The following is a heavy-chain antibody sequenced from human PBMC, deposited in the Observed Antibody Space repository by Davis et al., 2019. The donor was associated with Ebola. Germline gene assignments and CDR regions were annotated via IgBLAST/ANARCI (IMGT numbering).Heavy chain of an antibody. V-gene: IGHV1-18*01. CDR1: GYTFTSYG. CDR3: ARRLYCGGGSCYEYYYGMDV. D-gene: IGHD2-15*01. CDR2: ISAYNGNT. Sequence: ASVKVSCKASGYTFTSYGISWVRQAPGQGLEWMGWISAYNGNTNYAQSRQGRVTMTRDTSTSTVYMELSSLRSEDTAVYYCARRLYCGGGSCYEYYYGMDVWGQGTTVTVSS. J-gene: IGHJ6*02.